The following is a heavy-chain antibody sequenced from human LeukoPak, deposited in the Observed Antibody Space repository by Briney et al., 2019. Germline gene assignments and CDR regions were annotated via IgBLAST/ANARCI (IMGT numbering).Heavy chain of an antibody. D-gene: IGHD4-17*01. CDR2: INSDGSST. V-gene: IGHV3-74*01. Sequence: PGGSLRLSCAASGFTFSSYWMHWVREAPGKGLVGVSRINSDGSSTNYADSVKGRFTISRDNAKNSLYLQMNSLRAEDTAVYYCAREAYGDYYFDHWGQGTLVTVSS. J-gene: IGHJ4*02. CDR3: AREAYGDYYFDH. CDR1: GFTFSSYW.